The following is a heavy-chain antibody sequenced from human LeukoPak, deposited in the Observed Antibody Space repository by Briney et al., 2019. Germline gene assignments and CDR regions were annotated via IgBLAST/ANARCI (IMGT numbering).Heavy chain of an antibody. D-gene: IGHD3-3*01. CDR3: ARGTNYDFWSGNYYYYGMDV. CDR1: GFIFSNYA. Sequence: GGSLRLSCIVSGFIFSNYAMSWVRQAPGKGLEWVSTIYSGGSTYYADSVKGRFTISRDNSKNTLYLQMNSLRAEDTAVYYCARGTNYDFWSGNYYYYGMDVWGQGTTVTVSS. J-gene: IGHJ6*02. CDR2: IYSGGST. V-gene: IGHV3-53*01.